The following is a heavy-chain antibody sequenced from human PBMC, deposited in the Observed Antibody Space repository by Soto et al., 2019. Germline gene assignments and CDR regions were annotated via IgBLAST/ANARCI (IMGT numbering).Heavy chain of an antibody. Sequence: KPSETLSLTCTVSGGSISSSSYYWGWIRQPPGKGLEWIGSIYYSGSTYYNPSLKSRVTISVDTSKNQFSLKLSSVTAADTAVYYCARQISRITIFGVALYYYYGMDVWGQGTTVTVSS. J-gene: IGHJ6*02. D-gene: IGHD3-3*01. CDR1: GGSISSSSYY. CDR3: ARQISRITIFGVALYYYYGMDV. V-gene: IGHV4-39*01. CDR2: IYYSGST.